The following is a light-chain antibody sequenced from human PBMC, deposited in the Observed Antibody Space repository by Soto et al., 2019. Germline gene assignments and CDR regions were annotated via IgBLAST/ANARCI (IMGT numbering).Light chain of an antibody. CDR1: SSDVCGYNS. CDR3: SSYTSGSTLV. J-gene: IGLJ2*01. Sequence: QSVLTQPASVSESPGQSITISCTGASSDVCGYNSVSWYQQHPVKAPNLLIYDVSTRPSGVSSRFSGSKSGNTASLTISGLQAEDEADYYCSSYTSGSTLVFGGGTKLTVL. CDR2: DVS. V-gene: IGLV2-14*03.